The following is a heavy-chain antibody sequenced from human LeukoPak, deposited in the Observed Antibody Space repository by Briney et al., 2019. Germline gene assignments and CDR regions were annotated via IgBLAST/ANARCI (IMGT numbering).Heavy chain of an antibody. J-gene: IGHJ4*02. CDR1: RGTFSSYA. V-gene: IGHV1-69*01. D-gene: IGHD3-22*01. Sequence: SVKVSSKASRGTFSSYAISWVRQAPGQGLEWMVGIIPIFGTANYAQKFQGRVTITADESTSTACMELSSLRSEDTAVYYCARTYYYDSSGYYDDFDYWGQGTLVTVSS. CDR3: ARTYYYDSSGYYDDFDY. CDR2: IIPIFGTA.